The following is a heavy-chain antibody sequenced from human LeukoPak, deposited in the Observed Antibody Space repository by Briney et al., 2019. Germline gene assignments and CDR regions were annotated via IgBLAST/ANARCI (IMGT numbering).Heavy chain of an antibody. Sequence: SETLSLTCTVSGGSISSSSYYWGWIRQPPGKGLEWIGSIYYSGSNYYNPSLKSRFTISVDTSKNQFSLKLSSVSAADTAVYYCARDGSSGYWGAFDIWGQGTMVTVSS. D-gene: IGHD3-22*01. J-gene: IGHJ3*02. V-gene: IGHV4-39*07. CDR1: GGSISSSSYY. CDR3: ARDGSSGYWGAFDI. CDR2: IYYSGSN.